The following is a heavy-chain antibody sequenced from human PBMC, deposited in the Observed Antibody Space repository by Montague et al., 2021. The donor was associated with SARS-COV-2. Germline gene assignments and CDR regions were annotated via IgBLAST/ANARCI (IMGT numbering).Heavy chain of an antibody. D-gene: IGHD2-15*01. CDR2: MHSTGST. Sequence: SETLSLTCSVSGGSINNYFWGWIRQSPGKGLEWVGYMHSTGSTAXNPSLKSRVIISVDTSKTQISLKLSSVSAADTALYYCARAVVGAKTATIESWGQGTLVTVSP. V-gene: IGHV4-59*01. CDR1: GGSINNYF. CDR3: ARAVVGAKTATIES. J-gene: IGHJ4*02.